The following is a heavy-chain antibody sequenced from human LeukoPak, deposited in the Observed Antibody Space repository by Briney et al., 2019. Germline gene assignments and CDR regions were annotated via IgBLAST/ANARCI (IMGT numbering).Heavy chain of an antibody. CDR3: ARSESPVPEGSSGWQELYYYYYYYMDV. D-gene: IGHD6-19*01. J-gene: IGHJ6*03. CDR1: GFTFSSYG. CDR2: IKQDGSEK. V-gene: IGHV3-7*01. Sequence: GGSLRLSCAASGFTFSSYGMHWVRQAPGKGLEWVANIKQDGSEKYYVDSVKGRFTISRDNAKNSLYLQMNSLRAEDTAVYYCARSESPVPEGSSGWQELYYYYYYYMDVWGKGTTVTVSS.